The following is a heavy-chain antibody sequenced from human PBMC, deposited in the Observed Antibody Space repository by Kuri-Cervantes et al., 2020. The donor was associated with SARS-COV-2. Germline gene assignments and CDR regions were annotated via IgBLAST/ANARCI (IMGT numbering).Heavy chain of an antibody. J-gene: IGHJ5*02. CDR2: IYYSGST. CDR3: ARCVRSYNWFDP. V-gene: IGHV4-39*07. CDR1: GGSISSSSYY. Sequence: SETLSLTCTVSGGSISSSSYYWGWIRQPPGKGLEWIGSIYYSGSTYYNPSLKSRVTISVDTSKNQFSLKLSSVTAADTAVYYCARCVRSYNWFDPWGQGTLVTVSS. D-gene: IGHD3-10*01.